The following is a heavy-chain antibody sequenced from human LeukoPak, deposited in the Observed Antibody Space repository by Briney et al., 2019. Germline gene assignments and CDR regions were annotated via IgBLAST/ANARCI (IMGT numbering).Heavy chain of an antibody. CDR3: ARAHTILGYMDV. CDR1: GGSISPYY. J-gene: IGHJ6*03. D-gene: IGHD3-3*01. V-gene: IGHV4-59*01. CDR2: IYYSGST. Sequence: SETLSLTCTVSGGSISPYYWSWIRQPPGKGLEWIGYIYYSGSTNYSPSLKSRVTISLDTSKNQLSLKLSSVTAADTAVYYCARAHTILGYMDVWGKGTTVTVSS.